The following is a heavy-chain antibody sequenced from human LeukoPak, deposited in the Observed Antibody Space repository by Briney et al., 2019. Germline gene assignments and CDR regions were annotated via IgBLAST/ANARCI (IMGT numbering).Heavy chain of an antibody. CDR1: GGSISSYY. Sequence: SETLSLTCTVSGGSISSYYWSWIRQPPGKGLEWIGYIYYSGSTNYNPSLKSRVTISVDTSKNQFSLKLSSVTAADTAVYYCARGPRAGRNWFDPRGQGTLVTVSS. J-gene: IGHJ5*02. V-gene: IGHV4-59*01. CDR2: IYYSGST. CDR3: ARGPRAGRNWFDP. D-gene: IGHD6-25*01.